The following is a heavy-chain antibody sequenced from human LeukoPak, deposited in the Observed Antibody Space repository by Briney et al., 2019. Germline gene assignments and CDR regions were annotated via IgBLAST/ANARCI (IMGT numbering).Heavy chain of an antibody. D-gene: IGHD1-14*01. Sequence: GGSLRLSCAASGFTVITNDMTWVRQAPGKGLEWVSVLYSDGNTKYADSVLGRFTISRDNSKNTLYLEMNSLSADDTAVYYCARGVEPLAANTLAYWGQGTLVTVSS. J-gene: IGHJ4*02. CDR2: LYSDGNT. V-gene: IGHV3-53*01. CDR3: ARGVEPLAANTLAY. CDR1: GFTVITND.